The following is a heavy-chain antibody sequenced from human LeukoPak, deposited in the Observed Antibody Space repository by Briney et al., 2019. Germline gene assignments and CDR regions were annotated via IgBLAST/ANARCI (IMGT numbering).Heavy chain of an antibody. V-gene: IGHV4-4*02. J-gene: IGHJ6*03. D-gene: IGHD3-10*01. Sequence: PSGTLSLTCAVSGGSISSSNYWSWIRQPPGKGLEWIGEINHSGSTNYNPSLKSRVTISVDTSKNQFSLKLSSVTAADTAVYYCARSNPMVRGVMVYYYYMDVWGKGTTVTISS. CDR2: INHSGST. CDR3: ARSNPMVRGVMVYYYYMDV. CDR1: GGSISSSNY.